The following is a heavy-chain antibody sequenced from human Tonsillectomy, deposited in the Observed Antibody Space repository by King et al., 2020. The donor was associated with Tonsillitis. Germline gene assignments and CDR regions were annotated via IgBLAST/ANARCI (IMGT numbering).Heavy chain of an antibody. CDR3: ATADIAMPRAYLDY. Sequence: VQLVESGGGLVQPGRSLRLSCAASGFTFDDYAMHWVRQAPGKGLEWVSGISWNSGSIGYADSVKGRFTISRDNDENSLYLQMNSLRPEDTALYYCATADIAMPRAYLDYWGQGTLVTVSS. V-gene: IGHV3-9*01. CDR2: ISWNSGSI. CDR1: GFTFDDYA. J-gene: IGHJ4*02. D-gene: IGHD2-2*01.